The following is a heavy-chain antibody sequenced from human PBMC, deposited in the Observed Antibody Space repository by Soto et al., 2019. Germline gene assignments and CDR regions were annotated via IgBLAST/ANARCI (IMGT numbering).Heavy chain of an antibody. D-gene: IGHD6-13*01. Sequence: SETLSLTCTVSGGSISSYYWSWIRQPPGKGLEWVANMYHSGSTNYNPSLKTRVTISLDTSKNQLSLNLSSVTAADTAMYYCARSLSTWYYFDYWGQGTLVTVSS. V-gene: IGHV4-59*01. J-gene: IGHJ4*02. CDR3: ARSLSTWYYFDY. CDR1: GGSISSYY. CDR2: MYHSGST.